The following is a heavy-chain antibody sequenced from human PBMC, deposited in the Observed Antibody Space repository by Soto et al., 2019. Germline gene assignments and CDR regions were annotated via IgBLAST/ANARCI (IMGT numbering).Heavy chain of an antibody. Sequence: GASVKVSCKASGYTFTNYAMHWVRQAPGQRLEWMGWINAGNGNTKYSQKFQGRVTITRDTSASTAYMELNSLRSEDTAVYYCARGGSRYWYLDHWGRGTLVTVSS. J-gene: IGHJ2*01. CDR1: GYTFTNYA. D-gene: IGHD1-26*01. V-gene: IGHV1-3*01. CDR3: ARGGSRYWYLDH. CDR2: INAGNGNT.